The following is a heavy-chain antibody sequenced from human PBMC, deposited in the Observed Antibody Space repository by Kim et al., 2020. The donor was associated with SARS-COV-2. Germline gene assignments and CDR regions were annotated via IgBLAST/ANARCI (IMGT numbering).Heavy chain of an antibody. D-gene: IGHD5-12*01. J-gene: IGHJ3*02. V-gene: IGHV4-59*08. Sequence: SETLSLTCTVSGGSISSYYWSWIRQPPGKGLEWIGYIYYSGSTNYNPSLKSRVTISVDTSKNQFSLKLSSVTAADTAVYYCARRVVATVIDAFDIWGQGT. CDR3: ARRVVATVIDAFDI. CDR1: GGSISSYY. CDR2: IYYSGST.